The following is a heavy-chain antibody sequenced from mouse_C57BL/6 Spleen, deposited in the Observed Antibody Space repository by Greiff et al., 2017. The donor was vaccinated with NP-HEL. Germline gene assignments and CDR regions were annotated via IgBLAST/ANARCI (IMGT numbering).Heavy chain of an antibody. Sequence: EVQLQQSGAELVRPGASVKLSCTASGFNIKDDYMHWVKQRPEQGLEWIGWIDPENGDTEYASKFQGKATITADTSSNTAYLQLSSLTSEDTAVYYCTTFYYGSSLDYWDQSTTLTVSS. CDR1: GFNIKDDY. V-gene: IGHV14-4*01. CDR3: TTFYYGSSLDY. CDR2: IDPENGDT. D-gene: IGHD1-1*01. J-gene: IGHJ2*01.